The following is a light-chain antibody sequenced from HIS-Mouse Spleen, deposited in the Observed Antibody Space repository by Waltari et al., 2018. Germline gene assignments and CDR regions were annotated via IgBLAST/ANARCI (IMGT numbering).Light chain of an antibody. Sequence: DIVMTQSPDSLAVSLGERATIHCKASQSVLYSSNNTNYLAWYQQKPGQPPKLLIYWASTRASGVPDRFSGSGSGTDFTLTISSLQAEDVAVYSCQQYYSTPLTFGGGTKVEIK. CDR3: QQYYSTPLT. J-gene: IGKJ4*01. V-gene: IGKV4-1*01. CDR2: WAS. CDR1: QSVLYSSNNTNY.